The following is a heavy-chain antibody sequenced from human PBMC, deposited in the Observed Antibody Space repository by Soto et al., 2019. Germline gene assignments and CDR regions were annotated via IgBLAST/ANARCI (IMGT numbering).Heavy chain of an antibody. J-gene: IGHJ6*02. CDR3: ARGGVCTNGVCYSVYYYYGMDV. CDR2: INHSGST. D-gene: IGHD2-8*01. V-gene: IGHV4-34*01. CDR1: GGSFSGYY. Sequence: LSLTCAVYGGSFSGYYWSWIRQPPGKGLEWIGEINHSGSTNYNPSLKSRVTISVDTSKNQFSLKLSSVTAADTAVYYCARGGVCTNGVCYSVYYYYGMDVWGQGTTVTVSS.